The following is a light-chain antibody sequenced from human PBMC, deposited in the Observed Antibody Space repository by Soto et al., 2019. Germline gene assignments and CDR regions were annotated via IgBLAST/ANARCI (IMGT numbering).Light chain of an antibody. V-gene: IGKV3-20*01. CDR1: QSVSSYY. CDR3: QQCGSSPWT. Sequence: EIVLTHSPGTLSLSPGERATLSCRASQSVSSYYLAWYQQKPGQAPRLLIYAASSRATGIPDRFSGGGSGTDFTLTISRLEPEDFAVYYCQQCGSSPWTFGQGTKVEIK. J-gene: IGKJ1*01. CDR2: AAS.